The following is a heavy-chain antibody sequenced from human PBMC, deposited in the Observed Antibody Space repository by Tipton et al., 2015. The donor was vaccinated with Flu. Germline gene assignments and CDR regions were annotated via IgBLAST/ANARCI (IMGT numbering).Heavy chain of an antibody. CDR3: ARDAISNGGFLEYYYYGMDV. J-gene: IGHJ6*02. Sequence: QLVQSGAEVKKPGSSVKVSCKASGGTFSSYAISWVRQAPGQGLEWMGGIIPIFGTANYAQKFQGRVTITADESTSTAYMELSSLRSEDTAVYYCARDAISNGGFLEYYYYGMDVWGQGTTVTVSS. CDR2: IIPIFGTA. D-gene: IGHD3-3*01. CDR1: GGTFSSYA. V-gene: IGHV1-69*01.